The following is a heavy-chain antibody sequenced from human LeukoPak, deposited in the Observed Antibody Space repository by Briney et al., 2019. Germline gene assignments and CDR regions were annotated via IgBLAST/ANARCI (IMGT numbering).Heavy chain of an antibody. CDR2: IRSKANSCAT. V-gene: IGHV3-73*01. CDR3: TRHGRDTAMEAKYNWFDP. D-gene: IGHD5-18*01. Sequence: GGSLRLSCAASGFTFSGSAMHWVRQASGKGLEWVGRIRSKANSCATAYAASVKGRFTISRDDSKNTAYLQMNSLKTEDTAVYYCTRHGRDTAMEAKYNWFDPWGQGTLVTVSS. CDR1: GFTFSGSA. J-gene: IGHJ5*02.